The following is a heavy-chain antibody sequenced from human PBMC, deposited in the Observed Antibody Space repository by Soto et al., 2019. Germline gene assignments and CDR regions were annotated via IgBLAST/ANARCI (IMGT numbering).Heavy chain of an antibody. Sequence: EVQLVESGGGLVQPGGSLRLSCAASGFTFSSYSMNWVRQAPGKGLEWVSYISSSSSTIYYADSVKGRFTISRDNAKYSLYLQMNSLRAEDTAVYYCEREGGGSGSYSHDYYYYMDVWGKGTTVTVSS. J-gene: IGHJ6*03. CDR2: ISSSSSTI. D-gene: IGHD3-10*01. V-gene: IGHV3-48*01. CDR3: EREGGGSGSYSHDYYYYMDV. CDR1: GFTFSSYS.